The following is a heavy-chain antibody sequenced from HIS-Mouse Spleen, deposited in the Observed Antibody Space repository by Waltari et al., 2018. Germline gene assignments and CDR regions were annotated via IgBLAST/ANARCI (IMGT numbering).Heavy chain of an antibody. J-gene: IGHJ2*01. CDR2: ISYSGGT. V-gene: IGHV4-39*07. CDR1: GGSISSSSYY. Sequence: QLQLQESGPGLVKPSETLSLTCTVSGGSISSSSYYWGWIRQPPGKGLEGIGSISYSGGTYYTPSLKSRVTVSVDTSKNQFSLKLSSVTAADTAVYYCAREIPYSSSWYDWYFDLWGRGTLVTVSS. D-gene: IGHD6-13*01. CDR3: AREIPYSSSWYDWYFDL.